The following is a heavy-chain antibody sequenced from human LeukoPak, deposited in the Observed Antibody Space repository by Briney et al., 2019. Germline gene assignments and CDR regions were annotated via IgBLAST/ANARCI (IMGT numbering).Heavy chain of an antibody. J-gene: IGHJ5*01. V-gene: IGHV4-59*01. D-gene: IGHD2-8*01. Sequence: SETLSFTCTVSGGSISSYYWSWIRQPPGKGLEWIGYIYYTGSTNYNSSLKSRVTISVDTSKNQFSLNLSSVTATDTAMYYCARAVLATKSEHWFDSWGQGTLVTVSS. CDR3: ARAVLATKSEHWFDS. CDR2: IYYTGST. CDR1: GGSISSYY.